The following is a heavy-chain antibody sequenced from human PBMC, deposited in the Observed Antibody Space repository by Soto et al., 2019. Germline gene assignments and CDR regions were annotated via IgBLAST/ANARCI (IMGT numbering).Heavy chain of an antibody. CDR1: GGSISSSSYY. J-gene: IGHJ4*02. V-gene: IGHV4-39*01. Sequence: PSETLSLTCTVSGGSISSSSYYWGWIRQPPGKGLEWIGSIYYSGYTYYNPSLKSRVTISVDTSKNQVSLKVSSVTAADTAMYIVVGGYTRVGFDYWGPGTLVTLSS. D-gene: IGHD2-15*01. CDR2: IYYSGYT. CDR3: VGGYTRVGFDY.